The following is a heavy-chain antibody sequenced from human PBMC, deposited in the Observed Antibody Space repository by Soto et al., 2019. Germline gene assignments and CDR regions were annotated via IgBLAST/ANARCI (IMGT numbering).Heavy chain of an antibody. D-gene: IGHD3-22*01. CDR2: IYYSGST. V-gene: IGHV4-59*01. CDR1: GGSISSYY. Sequence: SETLSLTCTVSGGSISSYYWSWIRQPPGKGLEWIGYIYYSGSTNYNPSLKSRVTISVDTSKNQFSLKLSSVTAADTAVYYCARGRSYYYDSSGYYSQHVFDYWGQGTLVTVSS. J-gene: IGHJ4*02. CDR3: ARGRSYYYDSSGYYSQHVFDY.